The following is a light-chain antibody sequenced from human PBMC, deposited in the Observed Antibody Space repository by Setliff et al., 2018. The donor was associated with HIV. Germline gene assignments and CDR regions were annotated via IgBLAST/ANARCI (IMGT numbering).Light chain of an antibody. Sequence: QSVLTQPASVSGSPGQAITISCTGTSSDIGRYNYVSWYRQYPGRGPTLVIFDVSERPSGVSNRFSGSKSGNTASLIISGLQPDDEADYYCCSYARGSTYVFGSGTKVTV. CDR1: SSDIGRYNY. V-gene: IGLV2-14*03. J-gene: IGLJ1*01. CDR2: DVS. CDR3: CSYARGSTYV.